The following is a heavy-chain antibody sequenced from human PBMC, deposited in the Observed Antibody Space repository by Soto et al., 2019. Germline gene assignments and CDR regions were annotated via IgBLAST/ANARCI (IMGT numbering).Heavy chain of an antibody. Sequence: EVQLVQSGAEVKKPGESLRISCKGSGYSFTTYWISWVRQMPGKGLEWMGKIDPSDSYINYSPSFQGHVTISADKSISTAYLQWSSLKASDTAIYYCARLHGGYSPIDYWGQGTLVTVSS. D-gene: IGHD2-21*02. CDR1: GYSFTTYW. V-gene: IGHV5-10-1*01. J-gene: IGHJ4*02. CDR3: ARLHGGYSPIDY. CDR2: IDPSDSYI.